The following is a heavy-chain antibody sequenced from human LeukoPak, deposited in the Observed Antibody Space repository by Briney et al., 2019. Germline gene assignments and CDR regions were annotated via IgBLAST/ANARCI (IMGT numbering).Heavy chain of an antibody. CDR2: ISSSGDTT. CDR1: GFTFSDYY. Sequence: PGGSLRLSCAASGFTFSDYYMSWIRQAPGKGLEWVSSISSSGDTTYYADSVKGRFTISRDNSKKTLYLQMNSLRAEDTALYYCAKNAITTVREFDCFDYWGQGTLVTVSS. V-gene: IGHV3-23*01. CDR3: AKNAITTVREFDCFDY. J-gene: IGHJ4*02. D-gene: IGHD3-10*01.